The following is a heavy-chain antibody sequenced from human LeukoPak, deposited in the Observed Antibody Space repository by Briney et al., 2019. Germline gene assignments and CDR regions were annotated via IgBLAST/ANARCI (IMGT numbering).Heavy chain of an antibody. Sequence: GGSLRLSCAASGFTFSNAWMSWVRQAPGKRLEWVGRIKSKTDGGTTDYAAPVKGRFTISRDDSKNTLYLQMNSLKTEDTAVYYCTAHRGNRSRYFDYWGQGTLVTVSS. CDR2: IKSKTDGGTT. CDR1: GFTFSNAW. J-gene: IGHJ4*02. D-gene: IGHD1-14*01. CDR3: TAHRGNRSRYFDY. V-gene: IGHV3-15*01.